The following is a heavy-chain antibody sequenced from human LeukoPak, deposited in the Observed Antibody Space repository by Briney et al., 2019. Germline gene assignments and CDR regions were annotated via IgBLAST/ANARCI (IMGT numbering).Heavy chain of an antibody. V-gene: IGHV1-8*01. CDR1: GYTFTSYD. CDR3: ARTRGDCSSTSCHFDY. CDR2: MNPNSGNT. J-gene: IGHJ4*02. D-gene: IGHD2-2*01. Sequence: ASVKVSCKASGYTFTSYDINWVRQATGQGLEWMGWMNPNSGNTGYAQKFQGRVTMTRNTSISTAYMELSSLRSEDTAVYYCARTRGDCSSTSCHFDYWGQGTLVTVSS.